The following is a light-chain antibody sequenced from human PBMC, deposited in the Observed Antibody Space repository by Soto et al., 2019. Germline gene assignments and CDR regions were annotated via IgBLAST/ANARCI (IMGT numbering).Light chain of an antibody. J-gene: IGLJ2*01. V-gene: IGLV2-23*01. Sequence: QSALTQPASVSGSPGHSITISCTGTSSDVGRYNLVSWYQHHPSKGPRLMIYEGSERPSGVSNRFSGSKSGNTASLTISGLQAEDEAHYYCCSFSTGGTWIFGGGTKLTVL. CDR1: SSDVGRYNL. CDR3: CSFSTGGTWI. CDR2: EGS.